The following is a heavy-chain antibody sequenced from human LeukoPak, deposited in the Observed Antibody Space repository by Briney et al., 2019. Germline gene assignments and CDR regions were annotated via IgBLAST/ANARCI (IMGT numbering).Heavy chain of an antibody. J-gene: IGHJ4*02. Sequence: GGSLRLSCAASGFTFSSYAMHWVRQAPGKGLEWVAVISCDGSNKYYADSVKGRFTISRDNSKNTLYLQMNSLRAEDTAVYYCARGWLIVGATTLDYWGQGTLVTVSS. CDR2: ISCDGSNK. CDR1: GFTFSSYA. V-gene: IGHV3-30-3*01. D-gene: IGHD1-26*01. CDR3: ARGWLIVGATTLDY.